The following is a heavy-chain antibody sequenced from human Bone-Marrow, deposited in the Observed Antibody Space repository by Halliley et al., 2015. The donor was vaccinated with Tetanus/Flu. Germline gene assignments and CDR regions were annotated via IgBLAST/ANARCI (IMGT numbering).Heavy chain of an antibody. CDR1: GGSISSYY. V-gene: IGHV4-59*01. CDR2: IYYNGST. D-gene: IGHD6-19*01. CDR3: ARAGGWSTNWFAP. J-gene: IGHJ5*02. Sequence: TLSLTCTVSGGSISSYYWGWIRQPPGKGLEWIGYIYYNGSTDYYPSLKSRVTISVHTSKNQFSLKLSSMTAADTAVYYCARAGGWSTNWFAPWGQGTLVTVSS.